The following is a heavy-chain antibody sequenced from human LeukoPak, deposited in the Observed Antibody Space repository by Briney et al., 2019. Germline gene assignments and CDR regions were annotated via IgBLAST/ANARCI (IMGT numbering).Heavy chain of an antibody. Sequence: GGSLRLSCAASGFTFSSYSMNWVRQAPGKGLEWVSSISSSTSYIYYADSVKGRFTISRDNAKNSLYLQMNSLRAEDTAVYYRARVEGYSYGEFDYWGQGTLVTVSS. CDR1: GFTFSSYS. D-gene: IGHD5-18*01. CDR3: ARVEGYSYGEFDY. V-gene: IGHV3-21*01. J-gene: IGHJ4*02. CDR2: ISSSTSYI.